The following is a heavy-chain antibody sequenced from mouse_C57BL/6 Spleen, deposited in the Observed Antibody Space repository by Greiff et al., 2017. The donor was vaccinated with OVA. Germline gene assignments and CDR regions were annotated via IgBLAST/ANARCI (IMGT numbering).Heavy chain of an antibody. CDR3: AREGGWLLPRMDY. D-gene: IGHD2-3*01. Sequence: EVQRVESGGGLVKPGGSLKLSCAASGFTFSSYAMSWVRQTPEKRLEWVATISDGGSYTYYPDNVKGRFTISRDNAKNNLYLQMSHLKSEDTAMYYCAREGGWLLPRMDYWGQGTSVTVSS. CDR2: ISDGGSYT. J-gene: IGHJ4*01. CDR1: GFTFSSYA. V-gene: IGHV5-4*01.